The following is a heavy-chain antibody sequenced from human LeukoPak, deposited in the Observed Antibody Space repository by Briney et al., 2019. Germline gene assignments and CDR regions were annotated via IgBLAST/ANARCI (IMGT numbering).Heavy chain of an antibody. Sequence: GESLRISCKGSGYSFTSYWITWVRQMPGKGLEWMGKIDPSDSYTIYSPSLQGHVTISADKSISTAYLQWSSLKASDTAMYYCARIPLDSSGYYYAGDGFDIWGQGTMVTVSS. D-gene: IGHD3-22*01. CDR1: GYSFTSYW. J-gene: IGHJ3*02. CDR3: ARIPLDSSGYYYAGDGFDI. V-gene: IGHV5-10-1*01. CDR2: IDPSDSYT.